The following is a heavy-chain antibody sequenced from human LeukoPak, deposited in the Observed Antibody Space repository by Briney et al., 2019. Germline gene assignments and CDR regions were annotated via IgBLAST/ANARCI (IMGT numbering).Heavy chain of an antibody. V-gene: IGHV4-61*02. J-gene: IGHJ4*02. CDR3: ARDPSWECYDSSGYYYV. CDR2: IYTSGST. D-gene: IGHD3-22*01. Sequence: PSETLSLTCTVSGGSISSGSYYWSWIRQPAGKGLEWIGRIYTSGSTNYNPSLKSRVTISVDTSKNQFSLKLSSVTAADTAVYYCARDPSWECYDSSGYYYVWGQGTLVTVSS. CDR1: GGSISSGSYY.